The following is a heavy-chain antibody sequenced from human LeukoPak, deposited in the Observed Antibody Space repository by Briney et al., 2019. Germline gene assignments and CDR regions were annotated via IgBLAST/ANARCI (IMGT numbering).Heavy chain of an antibody. D-gene: IGHD6-13*01. J-gene: IGHJ5*02. Sequence: SETLSLTCTVSGGSISSYYWSWIRQPAGKGLEWIGRIYTSGSTNYNPSLKSRVTISVDTSKNQFSLKLSSVTAADTAVYYCARKRPRGIAAAGTFDPWGQGTLVTVSS. CDR3: ARKRPRGIAAAGTFDP. V-gene: IGHV4-4*07. CDR2: IYTSGST. CDR1: GGSISSYY.